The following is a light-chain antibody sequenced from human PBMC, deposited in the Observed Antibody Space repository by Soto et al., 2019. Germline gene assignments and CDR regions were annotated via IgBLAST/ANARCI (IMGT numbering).Light chain of an antibody. V-gene: IGLV2-11*01. Sequence: QSALTQPRSVSGSPGQSVTISCTGTSSDVGGYNHVSWYQHHPGKAPKLMIYDVSQRPSGVPDRFSGSKSGTTASLTISGIKAEDEADYYCCSYTARFTLLFGGGTKLTVL. CDR3: CSYTARFTLL. CDR1: SSDVGGYNH. CDR2: DVS. J-gene: IGLJ3*02.